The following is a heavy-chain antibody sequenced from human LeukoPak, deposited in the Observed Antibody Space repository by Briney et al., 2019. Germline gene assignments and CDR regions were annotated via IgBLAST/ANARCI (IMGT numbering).Heavy chain of an antibody. D-gene: IGHD3-10*01. V-gene: IGHV4-34*01. CDR3: ARPNNYYGSGSDNWFDP. Sequence: SETLSLTCAVYGGSFSGCYWSWIRQPPGKGLEWIGEINHSGSTNYNPSLKSRVTISVDTSKNQFSLKLSSVTAADTAVYYCARPNNYYGSGSDNWFDPWGQGTLVTVSS. CDR1: GGSFSGCY. CDR2: INHSGST. J-gene: IGHJ5*02.